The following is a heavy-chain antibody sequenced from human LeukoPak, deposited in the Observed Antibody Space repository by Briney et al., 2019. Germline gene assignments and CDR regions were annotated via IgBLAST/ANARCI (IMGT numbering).Heavy chain of an antibody. CDR2: IKQDGSEK. V-gene: IGHV3-7*01. Sequence: GGSLRLSCGASGFTFSSYWMSWVRQAPGKGLEWVANIKQDGSEKYYVDSVKGRFTISRDNAKNSLYLQMNSLRAEDTAVYYCARDLRITISWGQGTLVTVSS. CDR1: GFTFSSYW. CDR3: ARDLRITIS. D-gene: IGHD3-9*01. J-gene: IGHJ5*02.